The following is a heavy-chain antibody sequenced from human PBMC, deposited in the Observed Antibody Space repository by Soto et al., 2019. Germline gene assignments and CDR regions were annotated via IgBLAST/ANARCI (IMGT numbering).Heavy chain of an antibody. CDR3: AKDAGWKTRFFDC. V-gene: IGHV3-23*01. CDR1: GLTFCTYS. D-gene: IGHD1-1*01. Sequence: GGSLRLSCAASGLTFCTYSMSWVRQAPGKGLEWVSGISGSGGSTHFTDSVKGRFVISRDNSKNTLYLQMNTLRAEDTALYYCAKDAGWKTRFFDCWGQGTLVTVSS. J-gene: IGHJ4*02. CDR2: ISGSGGST.